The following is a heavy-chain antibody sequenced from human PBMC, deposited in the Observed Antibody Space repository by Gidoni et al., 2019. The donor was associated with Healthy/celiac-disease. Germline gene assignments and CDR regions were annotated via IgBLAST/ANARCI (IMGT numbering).Heavy chain of an antibody. CDR1: GFSLSTSGVG. J-gene: IGHJ5*02. CDR2: IYWDDDK. D-gene: IGHD6-13*01. CDR3: AHRRAGSSWSPGGWFDP. V-gene: IGHV2-5*02. Sequence: QITLKESGPTLVKPTQTLTLTCTFSGFSLSTSGVGVGWIRQPPGKALEWLALIYWDDDKRYSPSLKSRLTITKDTSKNQVVLTMTNMDPVDTATYYCAHRRAGSSWSPGGWFDPWGQGTLVTVSS.